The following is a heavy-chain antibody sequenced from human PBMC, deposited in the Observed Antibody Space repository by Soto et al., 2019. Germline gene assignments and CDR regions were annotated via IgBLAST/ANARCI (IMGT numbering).Heavy chain of an antibody. Sequence: GGSLRLSCEASGFTFSSYAMHWVRQAPGKGLEWVAVISYDGSNKYYADSVKGRFTISRDNSKNTLSVQMNSLRAEDTAVYYCARDKAMIVVEAGNFDYWGQGTLVTVSS. CDR1: GFTFSSYA. D-gene: IGHD3-22*01. J-gene: IGHJ4*02. CDR2: ISYDGSNK. V-gene: IGHV3-30*04. CDR3: ARDKAMIVVEAGNFDY.